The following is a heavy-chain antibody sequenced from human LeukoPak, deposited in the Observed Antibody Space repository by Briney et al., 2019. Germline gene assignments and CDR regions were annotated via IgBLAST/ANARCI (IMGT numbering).Heavy chain of an antibody. J-gene: IGHJ4*02. D-gene: IGHD1-26*01. CDR2: MNPNSGNT. V-gene: IGHV1-8*03. CDR3: ARIHEESEGALDY. CDR1: GYTFTSYD. Sequence: ASVKVSCKASGYTFTSYDINWVRQATGQGLEWTGWMNPNSGNTGYAQKFQGRVTITRNTSISTAYMELSSLRSEDTAVYYCARIHEESEGALDYWGQGTLVTVSS.